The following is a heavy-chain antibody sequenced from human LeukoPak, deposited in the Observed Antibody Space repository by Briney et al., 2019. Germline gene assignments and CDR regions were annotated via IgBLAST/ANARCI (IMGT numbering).Heavy chain of an antibody. CDR2: IRSKAYGGTT. J-gene: IGHJ5*02. CDR1: GFTFSNAW. Sequence: PGGSLRLSCAASGFTFSNAWMNWVRQAPGKGLEWVGFIRSKAYGGTTEYAASVKGRFTISRDDSKSIAYLQMNSLKTEDTAVYYCTRGGPIVVVVAATEFDPWGQGTLVTVSS. V-gene: IGHV3-49*04. CDR3: TRGGPIVVVVAATEFDP. D-gene: IGHD2-15*01.